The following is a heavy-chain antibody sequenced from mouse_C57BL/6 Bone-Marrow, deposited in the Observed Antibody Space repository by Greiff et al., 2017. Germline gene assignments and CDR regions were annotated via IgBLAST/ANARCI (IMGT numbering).Heavy chain of an antibody. Sequence: VQLKESGPELVKPGASVKISCKASGYSFTGYYMNWVKQSPEKSLEWIGEINPSTGGTTYNQKFKAKATLTVDKSSSTAYMQLKSLTSEDAAVYYCARWDYDGYWGQGTTLTVSS. CDR3: ARWDYDGY. V-gene: IGHV1-42*01. CDR2: INPSTGGT. CDR1: GYSFTGYY. D-gene: IGHD2-4*01. J-gene: IGHJ2*01.